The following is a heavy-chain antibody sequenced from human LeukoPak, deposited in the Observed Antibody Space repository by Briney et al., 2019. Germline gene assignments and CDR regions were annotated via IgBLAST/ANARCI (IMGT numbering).Heavy chain of an antibody. J-gene: IGHJ4*02. V-gene: IGHV3-74*01. CDR2: INTDGSGT. D-gene: IGHD7-27*01. CDR3: AKDGIASWGY. CDR1: GFTFSSYW. Sequence: GGSLRLSCAASGFTFSSYWMHWVRQAPGKGLVWVSRINTDGSGTSYADSVKGRFTISRDNSKNTLYLQMNSLRAEDTAVYYCAKDGIASWGYWGQGTLVTVSS.